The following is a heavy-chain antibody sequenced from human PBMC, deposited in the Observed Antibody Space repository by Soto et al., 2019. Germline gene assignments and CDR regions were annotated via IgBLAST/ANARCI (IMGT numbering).Heavy chain of an antibody. CDR2: ISWDGGST. CDR3: AKDSGGRWLQYGYYYYYGMDV. V-gene: IGHV3-43*01. Sequence: PGGSLRLSCAASGFTFDDYTMHWVRQAPGKGLEWVSLISWDGGSTYYADSVKGRFTISRDNSKNSLYLQMNSLRTEDTALYYYAKDSGGRWLQYGYYYYYGMDVWGQGTTVTVSS. J-gene: IGHJ6*02. D-gene: IGHD5-12*01. CDR1: GFTFDDYT.